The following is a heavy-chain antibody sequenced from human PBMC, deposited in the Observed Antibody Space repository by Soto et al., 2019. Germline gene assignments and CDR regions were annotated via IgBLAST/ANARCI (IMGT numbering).Heavy chain of an antibody. J-gene: IGHJ5*02. V-gene: IGHV4-61*01. D-gene: IGHD5-18*01. CDR3: ARIPVDTSMIYWMDP. CDR1: GVSVSSGYYY. CDR2: IYYSGNT. Sequence: SDTLSLTCPFSGVSVSSGYYYWSWLRQPPGKGLEWIGYIYYSGNTNYNPSLKSRVIISVDTSKNLFSLKLTSVTAADTAVYYCARIPVDTSMIYWMDPWGQGTRVNVSA.